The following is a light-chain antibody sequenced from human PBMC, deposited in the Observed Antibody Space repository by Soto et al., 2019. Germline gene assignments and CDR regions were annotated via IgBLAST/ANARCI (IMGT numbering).Light chain of an antibody. CDR1: QNVKTR. V-gene: IGKV3-15*01. CDR2: DAF. J-gene: IGKJ4*01. Sequence: EKVMTQSPATLSVSPGERATLSCRASQNVKTRLAWYQQKPGQAPRLLNYDAFTRATGIPARFSGSASGTEFTLTISSLQSEDFAVYYCQQYDEWPLTFGGGTKVEIK. CDR3: QQYDEWPLT.